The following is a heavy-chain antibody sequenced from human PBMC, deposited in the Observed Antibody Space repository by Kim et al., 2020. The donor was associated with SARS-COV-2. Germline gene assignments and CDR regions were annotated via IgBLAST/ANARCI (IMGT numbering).Heavy chain of an antibody. CDR2: ISGSGGST. CDR1: GFTFSSYA. Sequence: GGSLRLSCAASGFTFSSYAMSWVRQAPGKGLEWVSAISGSGGSTYYADSVKGRFTISRDNSKNTLYLQMNSLRAEDTAVYYCAKDLGIAVAGTLYYYHYYGMDVWGQGTTVTVSS. CDR3: AKDLGIAVAGTLYYYHYYGMDV. D-gene: IGHD6-19*01. V-gene: IGHV3-23*01. J-gene: IGHJ6*02.